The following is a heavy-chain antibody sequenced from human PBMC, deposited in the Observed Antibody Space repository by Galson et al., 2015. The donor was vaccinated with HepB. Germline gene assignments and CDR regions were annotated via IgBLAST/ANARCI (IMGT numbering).Heavy chain of an antibody. Sequence: SLRLSCAASGFTFSTYAMSWVRQAPGKGLEWVSVISGSGGSTHYADSVKGRFTISRDNSKNTLFLQMNGLRAEDTAVYFCAKEYNNGWYYFDYWGQGTLVTVSS. CDR3: AKEYNNGWYYFDY. CDR1: GFTFSTYA. D-gene: IGHD6-19*01. CDR2: ISGSGGST. J-gene: IGHJ4*02. V-gene: IGHV3-23*01.